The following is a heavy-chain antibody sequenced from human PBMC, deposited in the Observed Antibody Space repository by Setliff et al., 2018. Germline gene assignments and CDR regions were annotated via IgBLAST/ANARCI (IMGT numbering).Heavy chain of an antibody. V-gene: IGHV4-34*01. D-gene: IGHD1-1*01. CDR3: RQAVVGRDVFGI. CDR2: IDQSGSG. Sequence: SETLSLTCNVYGESFDTYYWSWIRQPPGEGLEWFGEIDQSGSGDYNPSFKGRVTISVDTSKKQFSLTLSSVTAADTALYYCRQAVVGRDVFGIWGRGTVVTVSS. J-gene: IGHJ3*02. CDR1: GESFDTYY.